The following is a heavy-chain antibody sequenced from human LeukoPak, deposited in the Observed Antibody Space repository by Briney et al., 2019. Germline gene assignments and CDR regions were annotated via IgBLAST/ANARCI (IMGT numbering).Heavy chain of an antibody. CDR3: ARYNWNDILFDS. CDR1: GGSISSGSYY. V-gene: IGHV4-61*02. CDR2: IYTSGST. J-gene: IGHJ4*02. Sequence: SETLSLTCTVSGGSISSGSYYWSWIRQPAGKGLEWIGRIYTSGSTNYNPSLKSRLTISVDTSKNQFSLKLSSVTAADTAVYYCARYNWNDILFDSWGQGTLVTVSS. D-gene: IGHD1-20*01.